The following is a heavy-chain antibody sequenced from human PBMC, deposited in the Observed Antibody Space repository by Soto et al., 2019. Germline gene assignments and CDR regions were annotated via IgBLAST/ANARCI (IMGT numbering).Heavy chain of an antibody. D-gene: IGHD2-15*01. V-gene: IGHV4-39*02. CDR3: GRVVEGATRHTDSDS. CDR2: VYYSGGS. Sequence: SETLSLTCPVSGVSIHNSHSFWGWIRQPPGKGLEFIGSVYYSGGSHYNPSLKGRVTISVDTSNNQVSLRVNSVTAADTAVYYCGRVVEGATRHTDSDSWGQGMLVTVSS. CDR1: GVSIHNSHSF. J-gene: IGHJ5*02.